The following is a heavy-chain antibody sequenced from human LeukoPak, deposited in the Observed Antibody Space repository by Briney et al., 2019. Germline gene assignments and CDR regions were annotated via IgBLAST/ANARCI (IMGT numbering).Heavy chain of an antibody. D-gene: IGHD2-2*01. CDR2: IYYSGST. J-gene: IGHJ4*02. Sequence: SETLSLTCTVPGGSVSSGSYYWSWIRQPPGKGLEWIGYIYYSGSTNYNPSLKSRVTISVDTSKNQFSLKLSSVTAADTAVYYCAREIDRYCSSTSCSYFDYWGQGTLVTVSS. V-gene: IGHV4-61*01. CDR1: GGSVSSGSYY. CDR3: AREIDRYCSSTSCSYFDY.